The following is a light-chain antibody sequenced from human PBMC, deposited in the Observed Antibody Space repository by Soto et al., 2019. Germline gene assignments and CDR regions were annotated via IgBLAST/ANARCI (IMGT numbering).Light chain of an antibody. J-gene: IGKJ4*01. Sequence: EIVLTQSPGTLSLSPGERATLSCRASQSVSSNYLAWYQQKPGQAPRLLIYGASSRATGIPARFSGSGSGTHFTLTISRLEPEDFAVYQCQQSVRSPLTFGGGTKVEIK. CDR2: GAS. CDR1: QSVSSNY. CDR3: QQSVRSPLT. V-gene: IGKV3-20*01.